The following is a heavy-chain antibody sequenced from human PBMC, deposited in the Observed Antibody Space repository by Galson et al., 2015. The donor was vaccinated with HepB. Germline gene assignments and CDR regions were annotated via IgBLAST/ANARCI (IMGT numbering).Heavy chain of an antibody. CDR2: IKQDGSEK. Sequence: SLRLSCAASGFTFSSYWMSWVRQAPGKGLERVANIKQDGSEKYYVDSVKGRFTISRDNAKNSLYLQMNSLRAEDTAVYYCARVGLYCSSTSCYDAHLGDAFDIWGQGTMVTVSS. J-gene: IGHJ3*02. CDR3: ARVGLYCSSTSCYDAHLGDAFDI. V-gene: IGHV3-7*01. CDR1: GFTFSSYW. D-gene: IGHD2-2*01.